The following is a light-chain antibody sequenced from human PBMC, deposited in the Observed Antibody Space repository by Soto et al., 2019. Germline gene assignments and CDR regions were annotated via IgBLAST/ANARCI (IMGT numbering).Light chain of an antibody. J-gene: IGKJ1*01. CDR2: GAS. V-gene: IGKV3-20*01. CDR1: QSVSSSY. Sequence: EIVLTQSPGTLSLSPGERATLSCRASQSVSSSYLAWYQQKPGQAPRLLIYGASSRATGIPDRFSGSGSGTDFTLTISSLQSEEFAVYYCQQYNNWPRTFGKGTKVEIK. CDR3: QQYNNWPRT.